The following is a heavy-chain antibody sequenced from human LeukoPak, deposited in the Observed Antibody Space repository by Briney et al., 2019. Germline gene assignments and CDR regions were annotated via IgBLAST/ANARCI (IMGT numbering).Heavy chain of an antibody. CDR2: INHSGST. CDR3: ARPWLYYFYY. V-gene: IGHV4-34*01. CDR1: GGSFSGYY. Sequence: PSETLSLTCAVYGGSFSGYYWSWIRQPPGKGLEWIGEINHSGSTNYNPSLKSRVTISVDTSKNQFSLKLSSVTAADTAVYYCARPWLYYFYYWGQGTLVTVSS. J-gene: IGHJ4*02. D-gene: IGHD6-19*01.